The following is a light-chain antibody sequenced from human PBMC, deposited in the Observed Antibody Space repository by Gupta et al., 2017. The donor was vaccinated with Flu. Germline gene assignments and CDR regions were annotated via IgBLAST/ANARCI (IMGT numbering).Light chain of an antibody. CDR1: QSVSSSY. J-gene: IGKJ2*01. Sequence: LVLRQSQAPLSLSPGERATLSCRASQSVSSSYLAWYQQKPGQSPRLLIYGASSRATGIPDRFSGSGSGTDFTLTISRLEPEDFAVYYCQQYGSSPYTFGHGTKLEIK. V-gene: IGKV3-20*01. CDR3: QQYGSSPYT. CDR2: GAS.